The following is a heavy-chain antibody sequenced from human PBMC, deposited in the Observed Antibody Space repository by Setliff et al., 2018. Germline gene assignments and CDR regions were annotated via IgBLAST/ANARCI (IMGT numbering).Heavy chain of an antibody. CDR3: ARMSGFQYMDV. Sequence: SETLSLTCTVSDDSISSRHYYWNWIRQPAGKGLEWLGQIYTSWSTNYNPSLKGRATLPIDASKRQFSLKLTSVTAADTAVYYCARMSGFQYMDVWGKGTTVTVSS. D-gene: IGHD3-3*01. CDR2: IYTSWST. J-gene: IGHJ6*03. V-gene: IGHV4-61*09. CDR1: DDSISSRHYY.